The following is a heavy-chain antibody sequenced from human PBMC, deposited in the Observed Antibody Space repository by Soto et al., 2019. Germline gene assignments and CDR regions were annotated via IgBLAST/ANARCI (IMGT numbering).Heavy chain of an antibody. J-gene: IGHJ4*02. V-gene: IGHV3-9*01. D-gene: IGHD2-2*01. CDR1: GFSFDDYA. Sequence: EVPVVEWGGGLEQPGRSLRLSCAASGFSFDDYAMHWVRQAPGKGLEWVSCISWNSGNIVYSDSVKGRFTISRDNAKNSLSLQMNSLRAEDTALYYCTKGSSTSCFSPLDHWGQGTLVTVSS. CDR3: TKGSSTSCFSPLDH. CDR2: ISWNSGNI.